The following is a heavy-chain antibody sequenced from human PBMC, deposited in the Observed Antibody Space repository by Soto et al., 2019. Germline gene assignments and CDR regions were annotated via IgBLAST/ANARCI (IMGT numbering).Heavy chain of an antibody. Sequence: PGGSLRLSCSASGFTFSSYAMHWVRQAPGEGLEYVSAISSNGGSTYYADSVKGRFTISRDNSKNTLYLQMSSLKAEATPEYYCVKAPDSTAWYYVFWSGDYTNGMDVWGQGTTVTVSS. CDR2: ISSNGGST. V-gene: IGHV3-64D*06. CDR1: GFTFSSYA. CDR3: VKAPDSTAWYYVFWSGDYTNGMDV. D-gene: IGHD3-3*01. J-gene: IGHJ6*02.